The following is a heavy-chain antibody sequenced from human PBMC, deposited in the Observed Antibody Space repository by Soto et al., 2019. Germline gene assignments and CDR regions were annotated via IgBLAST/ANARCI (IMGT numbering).Heavy chain of an antibody. Sequence: QVRLVQSGAEVRRPGASVKVSCKAPGDTFTSYYLNWVRQAPGQGLEWMGVINPHGGSTKYAQKFQGRVTISRETSRSTVYMELRSLRSDDTAIYYCARSSGGNFGIIIEGSNWFDPCGQGTLVTVSS. V-gene: IGHV1-46*01. CDR2: INPHGGST. J-gene: IGHJ5*02. CDR1: GDTFTSYY. D-gene: IGHD3-3*01. CDR3: ARSSGGNFGIIIEGSNWFDP.